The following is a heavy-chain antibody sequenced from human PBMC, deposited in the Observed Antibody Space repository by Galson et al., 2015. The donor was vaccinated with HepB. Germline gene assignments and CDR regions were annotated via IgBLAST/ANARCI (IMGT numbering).Heavy chain of an antibody. CDR3: AREGYCSSTSCYTNDAFDI. CDR2: TYYRSKWYN. Sequence: CAISGDSVSSNSAAWNWIRQSPSRGLEWLGRTYYRSKWYNDYAVSVKSRITINPDTSKNQFSLQLNSVTPEDTAVYYCAREGYCSSTSCYTNDAFDIWGQGTMVTVSS. J-gene: IGHJ3*02. D-gene: IGHD2-2*02. CDR1: GDSVSSNSAA. V-gene: IGHV6-1*01.